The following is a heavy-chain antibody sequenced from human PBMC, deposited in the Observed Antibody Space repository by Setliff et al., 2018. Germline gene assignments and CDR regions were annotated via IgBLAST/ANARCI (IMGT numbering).Heavy chain of an antibody. CDR3: RLWFGETSRDY. V-gene: IGHV3-53*01. CDR2: TYSSGAT. D-gene: IGHD3-10*01. CDR1: GFVVTNNE. J-gene: IGHJ4*02. Sequence: LRLSCAASGFVVTNNEMSWVRQAPGKGLEWVSVTYSSGATNYADSVKGRFTVSRDNSKNTLYLQMNSLGAEDTAVYHCRLWFGETSRDYWGQGTLVTVSS.